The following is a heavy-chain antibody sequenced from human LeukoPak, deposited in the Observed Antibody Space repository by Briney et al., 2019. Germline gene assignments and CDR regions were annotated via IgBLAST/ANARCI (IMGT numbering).Heavy chain of an antibody. J-gene: IGHJ3*02. D-gene: IGHD5-18*01. CDR3: ARDRGSYDDPYAFDI. CDR1: GYTFTSYY. CDR2: INPSGGST. Sequence: GASVKVSCKASGYTFTSYYMHWVRQAPGQGLEWMGIINPSGGSTSYAQKFQGRVTMTRDTSTSTVYMELSSLRSEDTAVYYCARDRGSYDDPYAFDIWGQGTMVTVSS. V-gene: IGHV1-46*01.